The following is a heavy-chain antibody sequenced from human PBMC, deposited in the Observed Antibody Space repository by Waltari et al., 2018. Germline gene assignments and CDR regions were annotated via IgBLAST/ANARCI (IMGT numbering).Heavy chain of an antibody. V-gene: IGHV4-34*02. J-gene: IGHJ6*02. Sequence: QVQLPQWGAGQFQPSETLSLTCAVYAGSFSGYYRGWIRQPPGTGLEWIGEINHNGNRNYNPSLRSRITMLVDTSRSQFSLKVNSVTAADTAVYYCVRLEDCSGPGGNCYSGDSFALDVWGQGTTVTVSS. CDR3: VRLEDCSGPGGNCYSGDSFALDV. CDR2: INHNGNR. D-gene: IGHD2-15*01. CDR1: AGSFSGYY.